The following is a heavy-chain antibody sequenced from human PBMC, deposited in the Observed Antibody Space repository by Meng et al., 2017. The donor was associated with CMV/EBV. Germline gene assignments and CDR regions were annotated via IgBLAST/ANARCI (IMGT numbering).Heavy chain of an antibody. J-gene: IGHJ4*02. CDR2: IYYSRST. Sequence: VQLQEPGPGLVKPSQTLSLTCTVSGGSISSGDYYWSWIRQPPGKGLEWIGYIYYSRSTYYNPSLKSRVTISVDTSKNQFSLKLSSVTAADTAVYYCARVTSRVAGAFDYWGQGTLVTVSS. CDR1: GGSISSGDYY. V-gene: IGHV4-30-4*08. CDR3: ARVTSRVAGAFDY. D-gene: IGHD1-14*01.